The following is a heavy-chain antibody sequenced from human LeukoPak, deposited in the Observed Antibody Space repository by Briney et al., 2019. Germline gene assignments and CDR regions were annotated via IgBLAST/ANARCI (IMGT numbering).Heavy chain of an antibody. CDR2: ISYDGSNK. CDR3: ARDKPWFDP. J-gene: IGHJ5*02. V-gene: IGHV3-30*04. CDR1: GFTFSSYA. Sequence: GRSLRLSCAASGFTFSSYAMHWVRQAPGKGLEWVAVISYDGSNKYYADSVKGRFTISRDNSKNTLYPQMNSLRAEDTAVYYCARDKPWFDPWGQGTLVTVSS.